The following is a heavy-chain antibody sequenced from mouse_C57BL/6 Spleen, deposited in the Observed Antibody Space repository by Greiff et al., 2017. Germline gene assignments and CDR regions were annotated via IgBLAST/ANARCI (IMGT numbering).Heavy chain of an antibody. Sequence: VQLQQPGAELVMPGASVKLSCKASGYTFTSYWMHWVKQRPGQGLEWIGEIDPSDSDTNYNQKFKGKSTLTVDKSSSTAYMQRSRLTSEDSAVYYCARRGAPLGPYDYWGQGTTLTVSS. CDR2: IDPSDSDT. V-gene: IGHV1-69*01. D-gene: IGHD4-1*01. CDR3: ARRGAPLGPYDY. CDR1: GYTFTSYW. J-gene: IGHJ2*01.